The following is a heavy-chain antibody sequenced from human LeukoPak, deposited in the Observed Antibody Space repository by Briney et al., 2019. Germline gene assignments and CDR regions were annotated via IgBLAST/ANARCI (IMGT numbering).Heavy chain of an antibody. J-gene: IGHJ4*02. CDR2: ISYDGSNK. Sequence: GGSLRLSCAASGFTFSSYGMHWVRQAPGKGLEWVAVISYDGSNKYYADSVKGRFTISRDNSKNTLYLQMNSLRAEDTAVYYCAKDRQQLVPDYWGQGTLVTVSS. V-gene: IGHV3-30*18. D-gene: IGHD6-13*01. CDR1: GFTFSSYG. CDR3: AKDRQQLVPDY.